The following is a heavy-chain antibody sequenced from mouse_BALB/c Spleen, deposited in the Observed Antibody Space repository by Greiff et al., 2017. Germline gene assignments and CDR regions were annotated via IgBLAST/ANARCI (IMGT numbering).Heavy chain of an antibody. Sequence: EVKLVESGGGLVKPGGSLKLSCAASGFTFSSYAMSWVRQTPEKRLEWVASISSGGSTYYPDSVKGRFTISRGNARNILYLQMSSLRSEDTAMYYCARRYYGLYYFDYWGQGTTLTVSS. CDR1: GFTFSSYA. J-gene: IGHJ2*01. CDR3: ARRYYGLYYFDY. V-gene: IGHV5-6-5*01. D-gene: IGHD1-2*01. CDR2: ISSGGST.